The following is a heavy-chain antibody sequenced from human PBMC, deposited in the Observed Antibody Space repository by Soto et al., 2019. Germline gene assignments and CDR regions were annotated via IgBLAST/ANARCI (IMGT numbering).Heavy chain of an antibody. CDR2: TSYTGNT. J-gene: IGHJ6*02. CDR1: DGSSTDYH. D-gene: IGHD3-10*01. Sequence: SWTQPVTCLVVDGSSTDYHCSWLRQKTGKGLEWIAYTSYTGNTNYNPSLKSRVTMSVDKSRNQFSLKLRSVTAADTAVYYCVSDRGGGSGNYYQSQGMDVGCQGITVSFA. V-gene: IGHV4-59*12. CDR3: VSDRGGGSGNYYQSQGMDV.